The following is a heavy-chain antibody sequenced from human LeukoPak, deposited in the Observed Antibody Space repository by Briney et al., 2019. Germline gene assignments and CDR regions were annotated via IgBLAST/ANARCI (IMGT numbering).Heavy chain of an antibody. D-gene: IGHD1-14*01. CDR2: ISSGSTYM. CDR1: GFTFSSYS. Sequence: KTGGSLRLSCAASGFTFSSYSMNWVRQAPEKGLEWVSSISSGSTYMYYADSVKGRFTISRDNAQNSMYLQMNSLRAEDTAVYYCAREHTGRAFDIWGQGTMVTVSS. V-gene: IGHV3-21*01. CDR3: AREHTGRAFDI. J-gene: IGHJ3*02.